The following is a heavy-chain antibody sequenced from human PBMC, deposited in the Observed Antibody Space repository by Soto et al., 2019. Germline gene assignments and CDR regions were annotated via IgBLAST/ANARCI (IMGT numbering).Heavy chain of an antibody. CDR2: IWYDGSNK. Sequence: GGSLRLSCAASGFTFSSYGMHWVRQAPGKGLEWVAVIWYDGSNKYYADSVKGRFTISRDNSKNTLYLQMNSLRAEDTAVYYCARDGPGDLERGTLSPIDYGMDVWGQGTTVTVSS. D-gene: IGHD3-3*01. V-gene: IGHV3-33*01. J-gene: IGHJ6*02. CDR1: GFTFSSYG. CDR3: ARDGPGDLERGTLSPIDYGMDV.